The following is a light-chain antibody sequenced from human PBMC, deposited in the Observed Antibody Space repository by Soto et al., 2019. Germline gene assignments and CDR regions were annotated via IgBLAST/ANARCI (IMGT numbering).Light chain of an antibody. Sequence: QSVLTQPPSVSGTPGQRVNMSCSGSSSNIGSKSVSWYQHLPQTAPKLLIYSNNQRPSGVPGRFSGSKSGTSASLAISGLQSDDETQYYCAAWDDSLNVLVFGGGTQXTX. CDR1: SSNIGSKS. J-gene: IGLJ2*01. V-gene: IGLV1-44*01. CDR2: SNN. CDR3: AAWDDSLNVLV.